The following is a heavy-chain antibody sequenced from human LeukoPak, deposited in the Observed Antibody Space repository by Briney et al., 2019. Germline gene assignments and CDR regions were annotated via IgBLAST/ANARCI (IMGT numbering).Heavy chain of an antibody. CDR1: GFTFDDYA. J-gene: IGHJ4*02. V-gene: IGHV3-9*01. Sequence: GRSLRLSCAASGFTFDDYAMHWVRQAPGKGLEWVSGISWNSGSIGYADSVKGRFTISRDNAKNSLYLQMNSLRAEDTALYYCAKGSASFWPAAYYFDYWGQGTLVTVSS. D-gene: IGHD2/OR15-2a*01. CDR3: AKGSASFWPAAYYFDY. CDR2: ISWNSGSI.